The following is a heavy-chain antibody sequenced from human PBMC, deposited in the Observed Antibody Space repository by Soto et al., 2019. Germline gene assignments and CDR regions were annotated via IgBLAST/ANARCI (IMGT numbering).Heavy chain of an antibody. Sequence: SETLSLTCAVYGGSFSGYYWSWIRQPPGKGLEWIGEINHSGSTNYNPSLKSRVTISVDTSKNQFSLKLSSVTAADTAVYYCARGEAYYYGSGGSYDYMDVWGKGTTVTVSS. V-gene: IGHV4-34*01. CDR3: ARGEAYYYGSGGSYDYMDV. D-gene: IGHD3-10*01. J-gene: IGHJ6*03. CDR1: GGSFSGYY. CDR2: INHSGST.